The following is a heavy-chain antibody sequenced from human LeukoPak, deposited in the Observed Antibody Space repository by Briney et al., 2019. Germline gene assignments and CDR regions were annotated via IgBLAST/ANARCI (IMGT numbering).Heavy chain of an antibody. CDR1: GFTFSSYG. CDR2: IWYDGSNK. J-gene: IGHJ4*02. D-gene: IGHD2-2*01. V-gene: IGHV3-33*06. CDR3: AKDPDIVVVPAAYFDY. Sequence: PGGSLRLSCAASGFTFSSYGMHWVRQAPGKGLEWVAVIWYDGSNKYYADSVKGRFTISRDNSKNTLYLQMNSLRAEDTAVYYCAKDPDIVVVPAAYFDYWGQGTLVTVSS.